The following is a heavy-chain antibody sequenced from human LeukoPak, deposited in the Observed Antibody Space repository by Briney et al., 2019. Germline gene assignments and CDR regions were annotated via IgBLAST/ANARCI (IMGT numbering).Heavy chain of an antibody. D-gene: IGHD3-10*01. Sequence: GGSLRLSCAASGFTFSNYAMRWVRQAPGKGLEWVSGVSGSGSSTYYADSVKGRFTISRDNSKNTLYLQMNSLRAEDTAVYYCAKTAGSYYFDYWGRGTLVTVSS. CDR3: AKTAGSYYFDY. CDR2: VSGSGSST. V-gene: IGHV3-23*01. J-gene: IGHJ4*02. CDR1: GFTFSNYA.